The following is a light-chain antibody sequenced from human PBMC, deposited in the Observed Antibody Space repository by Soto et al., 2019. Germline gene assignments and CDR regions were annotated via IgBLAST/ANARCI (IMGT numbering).Light chain of an antibody. CDR2: DAS. J-gene: IGKJ2*01. Sequence: DIQMTQSPSTLSASVGDRVTITCRASQSISSWLAWYQQKPGKAPKLLIYDASSLESGVPSRFRGSGSGTEFTLTISSLQHDDFATYYCQQYNSYPYTFGQGTKLEIK. V-gene: IGKV1-5*01. CDR1: QSISSW. CDR3: QQYNSYPYT.